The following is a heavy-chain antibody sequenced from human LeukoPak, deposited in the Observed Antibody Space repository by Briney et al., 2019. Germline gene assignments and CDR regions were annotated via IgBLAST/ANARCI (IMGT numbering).Heavy chain of an antibody. CDR3: ARDLSLCSGSNCFYYFDS. Sequence: SQTLSLTCAISGQTVSSDNAAWNWIRQSPSRGLEWLGRTYYRSEWFHDYAVSVRGRININADTSKNQFSSQLNSVTPEDTAVYYCARDLSLCSGSNCFYYFDSWGQGTLVTVSS. J-gene: IGHJ4*02. D-gene: IGHD3-22*01. CDR2: TYYRSEWFH. V-gene: IGHV6-1*01. CDR1: GQTVSSDNAA.